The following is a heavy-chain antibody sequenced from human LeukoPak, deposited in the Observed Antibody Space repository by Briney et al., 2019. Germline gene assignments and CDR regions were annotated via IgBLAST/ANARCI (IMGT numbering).Heavy chain of an antibody. V-gene: IGHV4-30-4*01. CDR3: ARGVRGIMVRGAITDLNWFDP. J-gene: IGHJ5*02. CDR2: IYHSGST. D-gene: IGHD3-10*01. Sequence: SETLSLTCTVSGGSISSGDYYWTWIRQPPGKGLEWIGYIYHSGSTHYKASLKSRLTISLDTSKNQFSLRLTSVTAADTAVYSCARGVRGIMVRGAITDLNWFDPWGQGTLVAVSS. CDR1: GGSISSGDYY.